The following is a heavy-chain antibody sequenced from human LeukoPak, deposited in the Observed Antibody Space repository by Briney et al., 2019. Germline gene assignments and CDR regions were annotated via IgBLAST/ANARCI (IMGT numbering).Heavy chain of an antibody. CDR1: GGSISSYY. CDR3: ARCGVTDFWSGYYTGRWGYNWFDP. Sequence: PSETLSLTCTVSGGSISSYYWSWIRQPPGKGLEWIGHIYYSGSTNYNPSLKSRVTISVDTSKNQFSLKLSSVTAADTAVYYCARCGVTDFWSGYYTGRWGYNWFDPWGQGTLVTVSS. J-gene: IGHJ5*02. D-gene: IGHD3-3*01. V-gene: IGHV4-59*01. CDR2: IYYSGST.